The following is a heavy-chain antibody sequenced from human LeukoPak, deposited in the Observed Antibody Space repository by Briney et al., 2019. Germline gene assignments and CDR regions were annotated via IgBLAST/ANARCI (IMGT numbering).Heavy chain of an antibody. CDR1: GGTFSSYA. J-gene: IGHJ6*02. Sequence: GASVKVSCKASGGTFSSYAISWVRQAPGQGLEWMGGIIPIFGTANYAQKFQGRVTITADESTSTAYMELSSLRSEDTAVYYCARWVVGATPQRYYYYGMDVWGQGTTVTVSS. D-gene: IGHD1-26*01. CDR3: ARWVVGATPQRYYYYGMDV. V-gene: IGHV1-69*13. CDR2: IIPIFGTA.